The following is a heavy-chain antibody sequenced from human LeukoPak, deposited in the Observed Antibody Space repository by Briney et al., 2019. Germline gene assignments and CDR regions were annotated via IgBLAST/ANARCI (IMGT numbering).Heavy chain of an antibody. Sequence: SETLSLTCTASGGSISSGSYYWSWIRQPAGKGMEWIGRIYTSGSTNYNPSLKSRVTISVDTSKNQFSLKLSSVTAADTAVYYCASSTVVEPDFDLSGRGTLVTVSS. J-gene: IGHJ2*01. CDR1: GGSISSGSYY. CDR2: IYTSGST. D-gene: IGHD4-23*01. V-gene: IGHV4-61*02. CDR3: ASSTVVEPDFDL.